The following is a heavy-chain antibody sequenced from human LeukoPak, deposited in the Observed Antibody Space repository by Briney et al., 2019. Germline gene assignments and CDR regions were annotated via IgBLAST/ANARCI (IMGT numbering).Heavy chain of an antibody. CDR2: ISSSGSSI. CDR3: ARDGDYFYGMDV. V-gene: IGHV3-48*03. CDR1: GFTFSNYE. Sequence: PGGSLRLSCAASGFTFSNYEMNWVRQAPGKGLEWISHISSSGSSISDADSVKGRFTISRDNAKNSLYLQMNSLRAEDTAVYYCARDGDYFYGMDVWGQGTTVTVSS. J-gene: IGHJ6*02.